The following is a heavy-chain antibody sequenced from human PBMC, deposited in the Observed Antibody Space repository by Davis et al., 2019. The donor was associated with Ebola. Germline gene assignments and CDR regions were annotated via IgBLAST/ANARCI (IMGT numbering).Heavy chain of an antibody. D-gene: IGHD2-15*01. CDR3: AKTVGSRYYYGMDV. CDR2: ISYDGSNK. Sequence: GGSLRLSCVASGFTFSDYWMSWVRQAPGKGLEWVAVISYDGSNKYYADSVKGRFTISRDNSKNTLYLQMNSLRAEDTAVYYCAKTVGSRYYYGMDVWGQGTTVTVSS. J-gene: IGHJ6*02. V-gene: IGHV3-30*18. CDR1: GFTFSDYW.